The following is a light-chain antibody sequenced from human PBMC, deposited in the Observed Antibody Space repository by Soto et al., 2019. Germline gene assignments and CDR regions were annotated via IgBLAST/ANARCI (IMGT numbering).Light chain of an antibody. J-gene: IGKJ2*01. CDR2: DIS. V-gene: IGKV1-5*01. CDR3: QEYNTFSYA. Sequence: DIQMTQSPSTLSASVGDRVTITCRASHSISNFFAWYQQKPGKAPKVMIYDISNLESGVPSRFSGSGSGTDFTLTISSLQPEDFATYYCQEYNTFSYAFGQGTRLEI. CDR1: HSISNF.